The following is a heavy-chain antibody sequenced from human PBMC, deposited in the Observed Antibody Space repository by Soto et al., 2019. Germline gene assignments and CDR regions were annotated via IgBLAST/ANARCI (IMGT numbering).Heavy chain of an antibody. CDR1: GGSISSYY. J-gene: IGHJ4*02. D-gene: IGHD7-27*01. Sequence: HVQLQESGPGLVKPSETLSLTCTVSGGSISSYYWTWIRQSPGLGLEWIGYAYYSGITNYNPSLKSPVTISVDTSRNQFSLKMTSVTAAYTAAYYWATGKYFLNCFDYWGQGTLVSVSS. V-gene: IGHV4-59*03. CDR3: ATGKYFLNCFDY. CDR2: AYYSGIT.